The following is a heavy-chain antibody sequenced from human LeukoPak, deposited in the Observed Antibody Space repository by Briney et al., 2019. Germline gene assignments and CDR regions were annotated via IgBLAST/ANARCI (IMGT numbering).Heavy chain of an antibody. J-gene: IGHJ4*02. CDR3: TPVSPRTGLDC. Sequence: GGSLRLSCAASGFTFSNAWMSWVRQAPGKGLEWVGRIKSKTDGGTTDYAAPVKGRFTVSRDDSKNTLYLQMDSLKTEDTAVYYCTPVSPRTGLDCWGQVTLVTVS. CDR1: GFTFSNAW. CDR2: IKSKTDGGTT. D-gene: IGHD1-1*01. V-gene: IGHV3-15*01.